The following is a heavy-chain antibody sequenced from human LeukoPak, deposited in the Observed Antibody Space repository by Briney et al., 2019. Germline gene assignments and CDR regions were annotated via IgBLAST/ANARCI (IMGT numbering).Heavy chain of an antibody. V-gene: IGHV4-34*01. Sequence: SETLSLTCAVDGGSFSGYYWSWIRQPPGKGLEWIGEINHSGSTNYSPSLKSRVTISVDRSKNQFSLRLSSVTAADTAVYYCATKGDGYNSGSDYWGQGTLVTVSS. J-gene: IGHJ4*02. CDR2: INHSGST. D-gene: IGHD5-24*01. CDR1: GGSFSGYY. CDR3: ATKGDGYNSGSDY.